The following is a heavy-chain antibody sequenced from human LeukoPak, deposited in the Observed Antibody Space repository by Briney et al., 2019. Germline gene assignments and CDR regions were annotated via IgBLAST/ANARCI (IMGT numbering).Heavy chain of an antibody. J-gene: IGHJ3*02. Sequence: PSETLSLTCTVSGGSISSYYWSWIRQPAGKGLEWIGRIYTSGSTNYNPSLKSRVTISVDTSKNQFSLKLSSVTAADTAVYYCAKRAKGRGYNYGGGAFDIWGQGTMVTVSS. CDR2: IYTSGST. V-gene: IGHV4-4*07. CDR3: AKRAKGRGYNYGGGAFDI. D-gene: IGHD5-18*01. CDR1: GGSISSYY.